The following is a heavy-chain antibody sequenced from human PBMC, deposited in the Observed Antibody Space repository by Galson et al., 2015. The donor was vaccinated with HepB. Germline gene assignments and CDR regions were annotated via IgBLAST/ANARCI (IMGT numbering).Heavy chain of an antibody. CDR3: AKDGDRGYTYGYSYFDY. V-gene: IGHV3-23*01. Sequence: SLRLSCAASGFTFSSYAMSWVRQAPGKGLEWVSTISGSGGSTYYADSVKGRFTISRDNSKNTLYLQMNSLRAEDTAVYYCAKDGDRGYTYGYSYFDYSGPGTLVTVSS. D-gene: IGHD5-18*01. J-gene: IGHJ4*02. CDR2: ISGSGGST. CDR1: GFTFSSYA.